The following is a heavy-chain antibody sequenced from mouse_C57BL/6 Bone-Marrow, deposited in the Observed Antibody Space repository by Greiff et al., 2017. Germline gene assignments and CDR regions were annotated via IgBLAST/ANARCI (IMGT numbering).Heavy chain of an antibody. CDR2: INYDGSST. CDR1: GFTFSDYY. J-gene: IGHJ2*01. CDR3: AREGYYGYDVFDY. D-gene: IGHD2-2*01. Sequence: EVQRVESEGGLVQPGSSMKLSCTASGFTFSDYYMAWVRQVPEKGLEWVANINYDGSSTYYLDSLKSRFIISRDNAKNILYLQMSSLKSEDTATYYCAREGYYGYDVFDYWGQGTTLTVSS. V-gene: IGHV5-16*01.